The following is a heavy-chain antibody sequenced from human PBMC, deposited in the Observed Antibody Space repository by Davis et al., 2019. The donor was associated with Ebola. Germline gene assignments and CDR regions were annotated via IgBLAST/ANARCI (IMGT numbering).Heavy chain of an antibody. CDR3: AGAGVGATFDY. CDR1: GGSFSGYY. J-gene: IGHJ4*02. CDR2: INHSGST. V-gene: IGHV4-34*01. D-gene: IGHD1-26*01. Sequence: MPSETLSLTCAVYGGSFSGYYWSWIRQPPGKGLEWIGEINHSGSTNYNPSLKSRVTISVDTSKNQFSLKLSSVTAADTAVYYCAGAGVGATFDYWGQGTLVTVSS.